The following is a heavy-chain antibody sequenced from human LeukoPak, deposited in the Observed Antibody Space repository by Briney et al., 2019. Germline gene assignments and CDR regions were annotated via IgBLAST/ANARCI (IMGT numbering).Heavy chain of an antibody. J-gene: IGHJ5*02. Sequence: GASVKVSCKASGYTFTSYGISWVRQAPGQGLEWMGWISAYNGNTNYAQKLQGRVTMTTDTSTSTAYMELRSLRSDDTAVYYCARDTYYYGSGSQPGGPWGQGTLVTVSS. CDR2: ISAYNGNT. D-gene: IGHD3-10*01. CDR1: GYTFTSYG. CDR3: ARDTYYYGSGSQPGGP. V-gene: IGHV1-18*01.